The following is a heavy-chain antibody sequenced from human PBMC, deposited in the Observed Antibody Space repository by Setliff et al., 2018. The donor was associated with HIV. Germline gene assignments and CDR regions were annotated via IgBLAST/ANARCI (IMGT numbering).Heavy chain of an antibody. D-gene: IGHD5-12*01. J-gene: IGHJ4*02. V-gene: IGHV4-39*01. Sequence: SETLSLTCSVSGGSISSGHYFWGWIRQPPGKGLEWIGSIYHSGSTYYNPSLKSRVTISVDTSKNQFSLKLSSVTAADTAVYYCARVQVGGYNFYFDYWGQGTLVTVSS. CDR3: ARVQVGGYNFYFDY. CDR2: IYHSGST. CDR1: GGSISSGHYF.